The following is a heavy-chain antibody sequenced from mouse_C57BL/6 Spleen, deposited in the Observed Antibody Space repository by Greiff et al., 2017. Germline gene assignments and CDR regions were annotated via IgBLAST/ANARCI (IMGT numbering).Heavy chain of an antibody. CDR3: TREDVYYYGSGAFAY. CDR1: GYTFTDYE. J-gene: IGHJ3*01. Sequence: QVHVKQSGAELVRPGASVTLSCKASGYTFTDYEMHWVKQTPVHGLEWIGAIDPETGGTAYNQKFKGKAILTADKSSSTAYMELRSLTSEDSAVYYCTREDVYYYGSGAFAYWGQ. D-gene: IGHD1-1*01. CDR2: IDPETGGT. V-gene: IGHV1-15*01.